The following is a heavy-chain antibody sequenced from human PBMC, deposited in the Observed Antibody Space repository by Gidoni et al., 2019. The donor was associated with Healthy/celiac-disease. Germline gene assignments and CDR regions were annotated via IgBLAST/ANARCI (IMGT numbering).Heavy chain of an antibody. CDR2: RSYDGSNK. J-gene: IGHJ4*02. D-gene: IGHD3-10*01. Sequence: QVQLVESGGGVVQPGRSLRLSCAASGFTFSSYAMHWVRQAPGKGLEWVAVRSYDGSNKYYADSVKGRFTISRDNSKNTLYLQMNSLRAEDTAVYYCARDRNYYGSGSFDYWGQGTLVTVSS. CDR1: GFTFSSYA. CDR3: ARDRNYYGSGSFDY. V-gene: IGHV3-30-3*01.